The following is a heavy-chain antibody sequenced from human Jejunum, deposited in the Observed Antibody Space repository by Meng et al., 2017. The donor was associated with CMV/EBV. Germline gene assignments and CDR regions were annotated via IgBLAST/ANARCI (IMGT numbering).Heavy chain of an antibody. V-gene: IGHV3-21*01. J-gene: IGHJ6*02. CDR3: ASSPRDFWSGPSMDV. CDR2: VSGSRSYI. D-gene: IGHD3-3*01. CDR1: FVFRPFS. Sequence: FVFRPFSMNGVRQAPGKGVEWVGTVSGSRSYICYEDSVKGRFTVSRDNAKNSLFLQMNSLRAEDTAVYYCASSPRDFWSGPSMDVWGQGTTVTVSS.